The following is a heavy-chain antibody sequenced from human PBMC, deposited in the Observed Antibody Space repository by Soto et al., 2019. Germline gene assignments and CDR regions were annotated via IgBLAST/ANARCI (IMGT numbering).Heavy chain of an antibody. CDR3: TTRTGTTSFDY. V-gene: IGHV3-15*01. J-gene: IGHJ4*02. CDR2: IKSKTDGGTT. D-gene: IGHD1-7*01. CDR1: GFTFSSYA. Sequence: GGSLRLSCAASGFTFSSYAMSWVRQAPGKGLEWVGRIKSKTDGGTTDYAAPVKGRFTISRDDSKNTLYLQMNSLKTEDTAVYYCTTRTGTTSFDYWGQGTLVTVSS.